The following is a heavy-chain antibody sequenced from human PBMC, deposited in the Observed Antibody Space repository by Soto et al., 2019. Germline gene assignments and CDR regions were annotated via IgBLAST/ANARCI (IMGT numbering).Heavy chain of an antibody. J-gene: IGHJ3*02. CDR2: ISSNGGST. Sequence: EVQLVESGGGLVQPGGSLRLSCAASGFTFSSYAMHWVRQAPGKGLEYVSAISSNGGSTYYANSVKGRFTISRDNSKNTLYLPMGSLRAEDMAVYYCARALGYAFDIWGQGTMVTVSS. CDR3: ARALGYAFDI. D-gene: IGHD7-27*01. CDR1: GFTFSSYA. V-gene: IGHV3-64*01.